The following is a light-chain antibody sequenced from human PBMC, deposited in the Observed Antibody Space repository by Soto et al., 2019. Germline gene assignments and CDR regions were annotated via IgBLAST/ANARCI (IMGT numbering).Light chain of an antibody. CDR3: SAFTRRVSFV. Sequence: QSGLTQPASVSGSPGHSIAISCTGTRSDVGAYNYVSWYQQHPGKAPKLMISEVTNRPSGVSDRISGSKPGNTASLTISGLQAEDAAAYYCSAFTRRVSFVFGAGTKFTVL. CDR2: EVT. V-gene: IGLV2-14*01. J-gene: IGLJ1*01. CDR1: RSDVGAYNY.